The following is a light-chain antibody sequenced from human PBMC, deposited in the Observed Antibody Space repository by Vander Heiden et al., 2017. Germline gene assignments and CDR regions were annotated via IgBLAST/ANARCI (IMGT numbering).Light chain of an antibody. V-gene: IGKV3-11*01. J-gene: IGKJ3*01. CDR1: QSVSSY. Sequence: IVLTHSPATLSLSPGERATLSCRASQSVSSYLAWYQQKPGQAPRLLIYDASNRATGIPARFSGSGSGTDFTLTISSLEPEDFAVYYCQQRSNWPPFTFGPGTKVDIK. CDR3: QQRSNWPPFT. CDR2: DAS.